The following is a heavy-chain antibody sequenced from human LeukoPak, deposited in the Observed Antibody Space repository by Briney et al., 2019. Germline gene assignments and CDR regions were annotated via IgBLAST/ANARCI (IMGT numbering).Heavy chain of an antibody. CDR3: AKLRGDYVGDY. Sequence: GGSLRLSCAASGFTFSSYGMHWVRQAPGKGLEWVAVISYDGSNKYYADSVKGRFTISRDNSKNTLYLQMNSLRAEDTAVYYCAKLRGDYVGDYWGQGTLVTVSS. CDR1: GFTFSSYG. J-gene: IGHJ4*02. D-gene: IGHD4-17*01. CDR2: ISYDGSNK. V-gene: IGHV3-30*18.